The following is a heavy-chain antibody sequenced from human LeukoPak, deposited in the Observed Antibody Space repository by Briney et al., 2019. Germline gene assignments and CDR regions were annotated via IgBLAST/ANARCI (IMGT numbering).Heavy chain of an antibody. J-gene: IGHJ5*02. CDR1: GGSISSSNW. Sequence: SGTLSLTCAVSGGSISSSNWWSWVRQPPGKGLEWIGEIYHSGSTNYNPSLKSRVTISVDKSKNQFSLKLSSVTAADTAVYYCAKRGSSSTTFGHWFDPWGQGTLVTVSS. V-gene: IGHV4-4*02. CDR2: IYHSGST. D-gene: IGHD6-13*01. CDR3: AKRGSSSTTFGHWFDP.